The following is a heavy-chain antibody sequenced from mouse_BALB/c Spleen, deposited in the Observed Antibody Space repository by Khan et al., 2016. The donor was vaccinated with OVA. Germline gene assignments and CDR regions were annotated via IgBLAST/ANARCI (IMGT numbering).Heavy chain of an antibody. Sequence: IQLVQSGPELKKPGETVKISCKASGYTFTNYGMNWVKQAPGKGLKWMGWINTYTGEPTYADDFKGRFAFSLETSANTAYLQINNLKNEDTATYFCARSASYWCFDVWGAGTTVTVSS. V-gene: IGHV9-3-1*01. D-gene: IGHD6-1*01. CDR2: INTYTGEP. J-gene: IGHJ1*01. CDR3: ARSASYWCFDV. CDR1: GYTFTNYG.